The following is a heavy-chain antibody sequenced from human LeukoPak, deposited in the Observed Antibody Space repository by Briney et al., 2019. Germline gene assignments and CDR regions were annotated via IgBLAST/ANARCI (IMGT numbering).Heavy chain of an antibody. Sequence: GASVKVSCKASGYTFTSYGISWVRQAPGQGLEWMGWINAGNGNTKYSQKFQGRVTITRDTSASTAYMELSSLRSEDTAVYYCARSMRLQWLGNPLSSYYYGMDVWGQGTTVTVSS. V-gene: IGHV1-3*01. CDR1: GYTFTSYG. CDR3: ARSMRLQWLGNPLSSYYYGMDV. D-gene: IGHD6-19*01. J-gene: IGHJ6*02. CDR2: INAGNGNT.